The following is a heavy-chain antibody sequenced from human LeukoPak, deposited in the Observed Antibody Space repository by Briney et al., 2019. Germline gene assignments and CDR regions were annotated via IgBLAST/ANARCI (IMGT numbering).Heavy chain of an antibody. CDR2: IKSKTDGGTT. Sequence: EGSLRLSCAASGFTFSNAWMNWVRQAPGKGLEWVGRIKSKTDGGTTDYAAPVKGRFTISRDDSKNTLYLQMNSLKTEDTAVYYCTTGVSGSPFDAFDIWGQGTMVTVSS. J-gene: IGHJ3*02. CDR1: GFTFSNAW. D-gene: IGHD1-26*01. V-gene: IGHV3-15*07. CDR3: TTGVSGSPFDAFDI.